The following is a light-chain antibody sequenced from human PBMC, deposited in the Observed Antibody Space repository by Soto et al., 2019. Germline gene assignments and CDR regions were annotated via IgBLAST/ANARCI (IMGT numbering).Light chain of an antibody. CDR2: EVS. CDR1: SGDVGHDNF. V-gene: IGLV2-14*01. J-gene: IGLJ3*02. CDR3: SSFTTTTILM. Sequence: QSVLTQPASVSGSPGQSITISCTGTSGDVGHDNFVSWYQQHPGKAPKLIIYEVSHRPSGVSNRFSASKSGNTASLIISGLQAEDEAYYYCSSFTTTTILMFGGGTKVTVL.